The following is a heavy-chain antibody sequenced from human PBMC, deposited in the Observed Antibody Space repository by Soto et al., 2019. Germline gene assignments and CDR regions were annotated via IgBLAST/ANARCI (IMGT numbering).Heavy chain of an antibody. CDR2: IIPIFGTA. V-gene: IGHV1-69*05. Sequence: GASVKVSCKASGGTFSSYAISWVRQAPGQGLEWMGGIIPIFGTANYAQKFQGRVTITTDISTSTAYMELSSLRSEDTAVYYCASGKLEPGAFDIWGQGTMVTVSS. CDR1: GGTFSSYA. J-gene: IGHJ3*02. D-gene: IGHD1-1*01. CDR3: ASGKLEPGAFDI.